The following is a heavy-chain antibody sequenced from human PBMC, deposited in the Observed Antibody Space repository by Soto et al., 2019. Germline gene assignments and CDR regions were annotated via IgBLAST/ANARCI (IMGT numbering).Heavy chain of an antibody. CDR2: IYYSGST. D-gene: IGHD3-3*01. CDR1: GGSISSYY. Sequence: SETLSLTCTVSGGSISSYYWSWIRQPPGKGLEWIWYIYYSGSTNYNPSLKSRVTISVDTSKNQFSLKLSSVIAADTAVYYCAKVNDFWTGYYSTNWFDPWGQGTLVTVSS. V-gene: IGHV4-59*01. J-gene: IGHJ5*02. CDR3: AKVNDFWTGYYSTNWFDP.